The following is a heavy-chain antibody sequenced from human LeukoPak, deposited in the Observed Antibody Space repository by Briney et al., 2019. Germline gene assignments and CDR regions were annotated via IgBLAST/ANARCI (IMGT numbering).Heavy chain of an antibody. J-gene: IGHJ5*02. V-gene: IGHV4-34*01. CDR3: ARLMEMATIGSLFWFDP. CDR1: GGSFSGYY. D-gene: IGHD5-24*01. Sequence: ASETLSLTCAVYGGSFSGYYWSWIRQPPGKGLEWIGEINHSGSTNYNPSLKSRVTISVDTSKNQFSLKLSSVTAADTAVYYCARLMEMATIGSLFWFDPWGQGTLVTVSS. CDR2: INHSGST.